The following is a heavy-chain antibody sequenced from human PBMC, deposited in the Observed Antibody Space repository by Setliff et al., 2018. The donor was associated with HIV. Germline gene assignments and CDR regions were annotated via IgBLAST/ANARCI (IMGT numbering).Heavy chain of an antibody. Sequence: SETLSLTCTVSGASISSGAYFWIWIRQHPEKGLEWMGYIYYTGSTYYNLSLKSRMIISLDTSKNQLFLTLNSVTAADTAIYYCARGGRKDLTDNWGQGTLVTVSS. CDR3: ARGGRKDLTDN. J-gene: IGHJ4*02. CDR1: GASISSGAYF. CDR2: IYYTGST. V-gene: IGHV4-31*03. D-gene: IGHD3-16*01.